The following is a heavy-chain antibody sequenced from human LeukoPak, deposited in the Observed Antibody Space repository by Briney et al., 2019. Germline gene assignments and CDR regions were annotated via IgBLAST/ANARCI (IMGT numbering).Heavy chain of an antibody. D-gene: IGHD3-10*01. CDR3: ASPSPPYGAGSYAVGY. CDR1: GGSLSSSSYY. Sequence: PSETLSLTCTVSGGSLSSSSYYWGWIRQPRGKGLEWIGSIFYSGSTYYHPSLKSRVTISVHTSKNQFSLRLCSVTAADTAVDCCASPSPPYGAGSYAVGYWGQGTLVTVPS. J-gene: IGHJ4*02. V-gene: IGHV4-39*01. CDR2: IFYSGST.